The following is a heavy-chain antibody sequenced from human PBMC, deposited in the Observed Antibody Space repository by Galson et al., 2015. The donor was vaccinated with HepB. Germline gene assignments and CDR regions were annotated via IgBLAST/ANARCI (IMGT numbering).Heavy chain of an antibody. CDR2: IYYSGST. CDR1: GGSISSYY. D-gene: IGHD3-10*01. Sequence: ETLSLTCTVSGGSISSYYWSWIRQPPGKGLEWIGYIYYSGSTYYNPSLKSRVTISVDTSKNQFSLKLSSVTAADTAVYYCARAREYYYGSGSYRWFDPWGQGTLVTASS. J-gene: IGHJ5*02. V-gene: IGHV4-59*12. CDR3: ARAREYYYGSGSYRWFDP.